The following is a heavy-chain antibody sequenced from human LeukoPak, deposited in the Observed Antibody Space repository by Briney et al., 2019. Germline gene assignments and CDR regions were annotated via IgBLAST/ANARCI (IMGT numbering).Heavy chain of an antibody. CDR2: IYPADSDT. CDR1: GYSFTNYW. Sequence: GESLKISCKGSGYSFTNYWIGWVRQMPGKGLEWMGIIYPADSDTGYSPSFQGQVTISADKSITTAYLQWSSLKASDTAMYYCARARYSSYDYWGQGTLVTVSS. CDR3: ARARYSSYDY. J-gene: IGHJ4*02. V-gene: IGHV5-51*01. D-gene: IGHD5-18*01.